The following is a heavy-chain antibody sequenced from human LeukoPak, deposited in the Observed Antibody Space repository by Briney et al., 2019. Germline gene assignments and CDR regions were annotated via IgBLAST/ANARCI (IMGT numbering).Heavy chain of an antibody. D-gene: IGHD4-17*01. CDR2: ISSSSSYI. J-gene: IGHJ4*02. CDR1: GFTFSSYS. Sequence: GGSLRLSCAASGFTFSSYSMNWARQAPGKGLEWVSSISSSSSYIYYADSVKGRFTISRDNAKNSLYLQMNSLRAEDTAVYYCARDFNGDYVYWGQGTLVTVSS. V-gene: IGHV3-21*01. CDR3: ARDFNGDYVY.